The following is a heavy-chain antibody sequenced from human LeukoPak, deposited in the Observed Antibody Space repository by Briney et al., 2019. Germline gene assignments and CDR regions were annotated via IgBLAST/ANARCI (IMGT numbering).Heavy chain of an antibody. D-gene: IGHD6-19*01. Sequence: GSLRLSCAASGFTFSRYWMSWVRQAPGKGLEWVANIKQDGSEKYYVDSVKGRFTISRDNAKNSLYLQMNSLRAEDTAVYYCARDRGLYSSGWYFDYWGQGTLVTVSS. CDR1: GFTFSRYW. CDR3: ARDRGLYSSGWYFDY. J-gene: IGHJ4*02. V-gene: IGHV3-7*01. CDR2: IKQDGSEK.